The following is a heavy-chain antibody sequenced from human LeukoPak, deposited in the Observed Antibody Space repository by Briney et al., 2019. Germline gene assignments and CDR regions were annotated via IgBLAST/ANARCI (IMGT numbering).Heavy chain of an antibody. D-gene: IGHD2-21*02. CDR3: ARYFCDGTCYHFDY. J-gene: IGHJ4*02. CDR1: GGSIRSYL. V-gene: IGHV4-59*01. Sequence: SETLSLTYTVSGGSIRSYLWSWIRQPPGKGLEWIGYISSSGSTNYNPSLKSRVTISVDTSKKQFFLKLSSVTAADTAIYYCARYFCDGTCYHFDYWGQGTLVTVSS. CDR2: ISSSGST.